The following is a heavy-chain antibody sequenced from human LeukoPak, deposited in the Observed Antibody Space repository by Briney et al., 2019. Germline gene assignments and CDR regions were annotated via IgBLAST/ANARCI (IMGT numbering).Heavy chain of an antibody. D-gene: IGHD6-6*01. J-gene: IGHJ4*02. V-gene: IGHV5-51*01. CDR3: ARHKGYSSSPYYFDY. CDR1: GYSFTSHW. CDR2: IYPGDSDT. Sequence: GESLKISCKGSGYSFTSHWIGWVRQMPGKGLEWMGIIYPGDSDTRYSPSFQGQVTISADKSISTAYLQWSSLKASDTAMYYCARHKGYSSSPYYFDYWGQGTLVTVSS.